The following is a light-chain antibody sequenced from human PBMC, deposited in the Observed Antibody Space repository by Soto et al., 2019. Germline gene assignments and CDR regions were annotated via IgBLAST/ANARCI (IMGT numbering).Light chain of an antibody. Sequence: EIVLTQSPGTLSLSPGERATLSCRASQSVSASYLAWYQQKPGQAPRLLIYGASSRATGIPDRFRGSGSGTDFTLTISRLEPEDFAVYYCQQYASWTFGQGTKVDIK. J-gene: IGKJ1*01. CDR1: QSVSASY. CDR3: QQYASWT. V-gene: IGKV3-20*01. CDR2: GAS.